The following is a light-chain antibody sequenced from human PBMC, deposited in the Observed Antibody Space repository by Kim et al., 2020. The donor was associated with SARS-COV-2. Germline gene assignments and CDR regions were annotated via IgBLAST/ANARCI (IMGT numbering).Light chain of an antibody. CDR1: KSVLYSSNNKND. V-gene: IGKV4-1*01. J-gene: IGKJ2*03. CDR3: QQYYSTPLS. CDR2: WAS. Sequence: RATINCKSSKSVLYSSNNKNDLAWYQQKPGQPPKLLIYWASTRESGVPDRFSGSGSGTDFTLTISSLQAEDVAVYYCQQYYSTPLSFGQGTKLEI.